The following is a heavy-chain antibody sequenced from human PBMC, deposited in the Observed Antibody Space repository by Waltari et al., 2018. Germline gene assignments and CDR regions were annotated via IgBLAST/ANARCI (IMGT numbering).Heavy chain of an antibody. J-gene: IGHJ4*02. Sequence: QLQLQESGPGLVKPSETLSLTCTVSGGSISSSSYYWGWIRQPPGKGLEWIGSIYYSGSIYYNPSLKSRVTISVDTSKNQFSLKLSSVTAADTAVYYCAKHDYGDYNFAYWGQGTLVTVSS. V-gene: IGHV4-39*01. CDR2: IYYSGSI. CDR3: AKHDYGDYNFAY. D-gene: IGHD4-17*01. CDR1: GGSISSSSYY.